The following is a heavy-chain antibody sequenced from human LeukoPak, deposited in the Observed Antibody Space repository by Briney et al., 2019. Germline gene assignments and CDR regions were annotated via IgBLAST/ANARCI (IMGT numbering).Heavy chain of an antibody. CDR1: GGSFSDYY. CDR2: INHSGST. CDR3: ARLKYNTSRNYPAAFDI. J-gene: IGHJ3*02. V-gene: IGHV4-34*01. D-gene: IGHD3-22*01. Sequence: SETLSLTCAVYGGSFSDYYWSWIRQPPGKGLEWIGEINHSGSTNYNPSLKSRVTMSIDTSKIQFSLKVSSVSAADTAVYYCARLKYNTSRNYPAAFDIWGQGTVVTVSS.